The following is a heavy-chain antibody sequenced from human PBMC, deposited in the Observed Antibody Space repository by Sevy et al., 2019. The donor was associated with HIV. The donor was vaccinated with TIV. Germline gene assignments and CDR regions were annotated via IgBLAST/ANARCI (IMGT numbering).Heavy chain of an antibody. CDR1: GFTFSSNG. CDR3: AKDLSYVWGGRSLWDC. CDR2: ISHDGSNK. J-gene: IGHJ4*02. V-gene: IGHV3-30*18. Sequence: GGSLRLSCVASGFTFSSNGIHWVRQAPGKGLEWVALISHDGSNKYYADSVKGRFTISRDNSKNTLYLQMNSLRAEDTAVYYCAKDLSYVWGGRSLWDCWGQGTLVTVPS. D-gene: IGHD3-10*02.